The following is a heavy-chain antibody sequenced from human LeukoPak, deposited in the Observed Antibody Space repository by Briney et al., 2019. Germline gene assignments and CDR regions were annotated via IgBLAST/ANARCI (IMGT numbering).Heavy chain of an antibody. CDR2: ISSYGSSV. D-gene: IGHD3-3*01. CDR1: GFTFSKYS. CDR3: ARDGYDFWSGSIYYYFYMDV. J-gene: IGHJ6*03. V-gene: IGHV3-48*01. Sequence: GGSLILSCAASGFTFSKYSMNWVRQAPGKGLEWVSYISSYGSSVQYADSVKGRFTFSRDNAKNSLYLQMNSLRAEDTAVYYCARDGYDFWSGSIYYYFYMDVRGKGTTVTVSS.